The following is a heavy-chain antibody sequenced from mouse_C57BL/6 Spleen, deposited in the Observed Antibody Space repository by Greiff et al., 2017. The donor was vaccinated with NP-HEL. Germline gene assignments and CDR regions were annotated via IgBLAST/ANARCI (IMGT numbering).Heavy chain of an antibody. D-gene: IGHD2-5*01. CDR2: IYPGDGDT. V-gene: IGHV1-82*01. J-gene: IGHJ3*01. CDR3: APYSNYVRFAY. Sequence: QVQLQQSGPELVKPGASVKISCKASGYAFSSSWMNWVKQRPGKGLEWIGRIYPGDGDTNYNGEFKGKATLTADKSSSTAYMQLSSLTSEDSAVYFCAPYSNYVRFAYWGQGTLVTVSA. CDR1: GYAFSSSW.